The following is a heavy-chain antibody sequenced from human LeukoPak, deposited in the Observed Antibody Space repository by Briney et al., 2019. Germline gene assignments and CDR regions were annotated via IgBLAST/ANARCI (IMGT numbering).Heavy chain of an antibody. D-gene: IGHD4-17*01. CDR2: IYYSGST. Sequence: SETLSLTCTVSGGSISSGDYYWSWIRQPPGKGLEWIGYIYYSGSTYYNPSLKSRVTISVDTSKNRFSLKLSSVTAADTAVYYCARGGGYGDYYYAFDIWGQGTMVTVSS. CDR1: GGSISSGDYY. V-gene: IGHV4-30-4*01. J-gene: IGHJ3*02. CDR3: ARGGGYGDYYYAFDI.